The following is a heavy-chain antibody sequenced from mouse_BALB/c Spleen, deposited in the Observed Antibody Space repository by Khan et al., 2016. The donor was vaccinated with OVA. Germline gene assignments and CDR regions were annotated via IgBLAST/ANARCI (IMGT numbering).Heavy chain of an antibody. D-gene: IGHD1-2*01. V-gene: IGHV1-9*01. J-gene: IGHJ4*01. CDR1: GYTFTSYW. CDR2: IKPGTGNP. Sequence: QVQLKQSGAELMKPGASVKISCKASGYTFTSYWINWIKQRPGQGLEWIGGIKPGTGNPNYNDKFKGKATFTVDTSSSTAYMQLSSLTSEDSARDCCARPAAFYYDMDFWGEGTTVTVSS. CDR3: ARPAAFYYDMDF.